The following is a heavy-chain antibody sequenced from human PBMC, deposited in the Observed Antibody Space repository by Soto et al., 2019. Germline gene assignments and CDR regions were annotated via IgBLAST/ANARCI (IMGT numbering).Heavy chain of an antibody. D-gene: IGHD6-19*01. J-gene: IGHJ4*02. Sequence: VQLVESGGGVVQPGRSLRLSCAASGFTFSDYAMHWVRQAPGKGLEWVAVVSHDGRNTHYADSVKGRFTISRDSSKNTGSLEMTSLRAEDTAVYYCAKRGRHCLVTSDVIYWGQGAQVTLSS. CDR1: GFTFSDYA. CDR3: AKRGRHCLVTSDVIY. CDR2: VSHDGRNT. V-gene: IGHV3-30*18.